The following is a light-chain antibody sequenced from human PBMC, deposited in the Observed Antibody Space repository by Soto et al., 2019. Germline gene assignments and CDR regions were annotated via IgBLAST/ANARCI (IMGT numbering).Light chain of an antibody. CDR1: QDISTL. CDR2: GAS. CDR3: QQADSFPLT. J-gene: IGKJ4*01. V-gene: IGKV1D-12*01. Sequence: DIQMTQSPSSVSASIGDTVTITCRASQDISTLLAWYQQKPGKAPKLLIYGASTLESGVPSRFSGRGSGTDFTLTISSLQPEDFETYFCQQADSFPLTLGGGTKVDI.